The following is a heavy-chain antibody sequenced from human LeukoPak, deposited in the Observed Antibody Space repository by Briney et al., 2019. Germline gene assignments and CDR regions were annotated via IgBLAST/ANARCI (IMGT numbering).Heavy chain of an antibody. V-gene: IGHV3-20*04. J-gene: IGHJ5*02. CDR1: GFTFDDYG. D-gene: IGHD3-9*01. CDR3: QRTAYDILTGSQGWFDP. CDR2: INWNGGST. Sequence: PGGSLRLSCAAPGFTFDDYGMSWVRQAPVKGLHWVSGINWNGGSTGYADSVKGRFTISRDNAKNSLYLQMNSLRAEDTALYYWQRTAYDILTGSQGWFDPWGQGTLVTVSS.